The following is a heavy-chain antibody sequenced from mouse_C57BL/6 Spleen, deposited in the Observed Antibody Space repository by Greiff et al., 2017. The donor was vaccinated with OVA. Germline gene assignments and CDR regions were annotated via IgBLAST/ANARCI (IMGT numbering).Heavy chain of an antibody. J-gene: IGHJ1*03. Sequence: QVQLQQPGAELVKPGASVKLSCKASGYTFTSYWMQWVKQRPGQGLEWIGEIDPSDSYTNYNQKFKGKATLTVDTSSSTAYMQRSSLTSEDSAVYYCARRDYGSSYKGYFDVWGTGTTVTVSS. CDR3: ARRDYGSSYKGYFDV. V-gene: IGHV1-50*01. CDR1: GYTFTSYW. CDR2: IDPSDSYT. D-gene: IGHD1-1*01.